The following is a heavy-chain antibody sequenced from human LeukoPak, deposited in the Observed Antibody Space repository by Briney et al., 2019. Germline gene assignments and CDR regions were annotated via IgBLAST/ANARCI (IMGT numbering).Heavy chain of an antibody. CDR3: ASIFYGGNSIYHDAFDI. J-gene: IGHJ3*02. D-gene: IGHD4-23*01. CDR1: GGSISSYY. Sequence: SETLSLTCTVSGGSISSYYWSWIRQPPGKGLEWIGYIYYSGSTNYNPSLKSRVTISVDTSKNQFSLKLSSVTAADTAVYYCASIFYGGNSIYHDAFDIWGQGTMVTVSS. CDR2: IYYSGST. V-gene: IGHV4-59*01.